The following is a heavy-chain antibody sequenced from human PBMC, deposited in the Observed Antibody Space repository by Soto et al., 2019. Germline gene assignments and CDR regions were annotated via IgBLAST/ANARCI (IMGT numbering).Heavy chain of an antibody. D-gene: IGHD1-26*01. CDR3: ASRSITVGATYRKFTYYGMDV. J-gene: IGHJ6*02. V-gene: IGHV1-69*01. Sequence: QVQLVQSGAEVKKPGSSVKVSCKASGGTFSSYAISWVRQAPGQGLEWMGGIIPIFGTADYAQKFQGRVTLTADVSTSTAYLELSSLRSEDTAVYYFASRSITVGATYRKFTYYGMDVWGQGTTVTVSS. CDR2: IIPIFGTA. CDR1: GGTFSSYA.